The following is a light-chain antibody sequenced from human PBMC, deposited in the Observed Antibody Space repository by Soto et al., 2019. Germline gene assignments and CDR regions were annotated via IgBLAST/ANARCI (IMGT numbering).Light chain of an antibody. CDR3: QQYNSYSPPLT. CDR2: KAS. CDR1: QSISSW. Sequence: DIQMTQSPSTLSASVGDRVTITCRASQSISSWLAWYQQKPGKAPKLLIYKASSLESGVPSRFSGSGSGTEFTLTISSLQPDDFATYYCQQYNSYSPPLTFGGGTRWISN. J-gene: IGKJ4*01. V-gene: IGKV1-5*03.